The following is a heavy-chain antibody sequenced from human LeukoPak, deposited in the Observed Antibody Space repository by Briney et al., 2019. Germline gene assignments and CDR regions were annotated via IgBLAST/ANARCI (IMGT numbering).Heavy chain of an antibody. CDR3: ARAPLRWRRGYYFDY. V-gene: IGHV4-34*01. D-gene: IGHD4-23*01. J-gene: IGHJ4*02. CDR2: INHSGST. CDR1: GGSFSGYY. Sequence: SETLSLTCTVSGGSFSGYYWSWIRQPPGKGLEWIGEINHSGSTNYNPSLKSRVTISVDTSKNQFSLKLSSVTAADTAVYYCARAPLRWRRGYYFDYWGQGTLVTVSS.